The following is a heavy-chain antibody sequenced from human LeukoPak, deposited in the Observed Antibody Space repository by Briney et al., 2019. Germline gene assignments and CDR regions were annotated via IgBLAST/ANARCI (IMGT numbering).Heavy chain of an antibody. CDR2: INHSGST. Sequence: PSETLSLTCAVYGGPFSGYYWSWIRQPPGKGLEWIGEINHSGSTNYNPSLKSRVTISVDTSKNQFSLKLSSVTAADTAVYYCARWGFWSGFDWGQGTLVTVSS. CDR3: ARWGFWSGFD. CDR1: GGPFSGYY. J-gene: IGHJ4*02. V-gene: IGHV4-34*01. D-gene: IGHD3-3*01.